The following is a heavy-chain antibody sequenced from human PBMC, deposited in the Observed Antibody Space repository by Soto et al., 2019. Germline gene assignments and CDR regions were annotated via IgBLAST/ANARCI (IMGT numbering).Heavy chain of an antibody. CDR1: GFAFSSYG. V-gene: IGHV3-72*01. CDR3: ARYLRPYGMDV. Sequence: GGSLRLSCAASGFAFSSYGMHWVRQAPGKGLGWVGRTRNKANSYTTEYAASVKGRFTISRDDSKNSLYLQMNSLKTEDTAVYYCARYLRPYGMDVWGQGTTVTVSS. CDR2: TRNKANSYTT. J-gene: IGHJ6*02. D-gene: IGHD3-16*01.